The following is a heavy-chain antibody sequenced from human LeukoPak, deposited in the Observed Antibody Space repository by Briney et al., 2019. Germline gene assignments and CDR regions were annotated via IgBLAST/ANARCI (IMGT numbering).Heavy chain of an antibody. V-gene: IGHV3-30-3*01. CDR2: ISYDGSNK. CDR3: AKDWSPTWWLFPRFDP. D-gene: IGHD2-21*01. Sequence: GRSLRLSCAASGFTFSSYAMHWVRQAPGKGLEWVAVISYDGSNKYYADSVKGRFTISRDNSKNTLYLQMNSLRAEDTAVYYCAKDWSPTWWLFPRFDPWGQGTLVTVSS. CDR1: GFTFSSYA. J-gene: IGHJ5*02.